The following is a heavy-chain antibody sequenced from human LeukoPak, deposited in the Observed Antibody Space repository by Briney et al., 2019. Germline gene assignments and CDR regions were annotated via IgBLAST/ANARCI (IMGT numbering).Heavy chain of an antibody. V-gene: IGHV3-23*01. CDR2: ISGSGGST. CDR1: GFTFSSYA. CDR3: GKDLDSSSWYGGWFDP. D-gene: IGHD6-13*01. Sequence: GGSLRLSCAASGFTFSSYAMSWVRQAPGKGLEWVSAISGSGGSTYYADSVKGRFTISRDNSKNTLYLQMNSLRAEDTAVYYCGKDLDSSSWYGGWFDPWGQGTLVTVSS. J-gene: IGHJ5*02.